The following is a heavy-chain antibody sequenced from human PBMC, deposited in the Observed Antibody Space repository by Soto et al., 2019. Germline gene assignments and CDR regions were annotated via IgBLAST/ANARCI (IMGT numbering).Heavy chain of an antibody. J-gene: IGHJ6*02. D-gene: IGHD4-4*01. Sequence: GGSLRLSCAAAGFTVSSNYMSWVRQAPGKGLEWVSVIYSGGSTYYADSVKGRFTISRDNSKNTLYLQMNSLRAEDTAVYYCARDYSNHYYYYGMDVWGQGTTVTVSS. CDR1: GFTVSSNY. CDR2: IYSGGST. CDR3: ARDYSNHYYYYGMDV. V-gene: IGHV3-53*01.